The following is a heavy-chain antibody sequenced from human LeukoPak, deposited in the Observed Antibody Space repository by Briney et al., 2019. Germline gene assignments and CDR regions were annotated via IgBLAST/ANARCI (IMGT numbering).Heavy chain of an antibody. CDR1: GFTFRSYA. Sequence: GGSLRLSCAASGFTFRSYAMHWVRQAPGKGLEWVAVILDDENNKNYADSVKGRFTISRDNSKSTLYLQMNSLRTEDTAVYYCARGLWSDFWGQGTLVTVSS. CDR3: ARGLWSDF. D-gene: IGHD3-3*01. V-gene: IGHV3-30-3*01. CDR2: ILDDENNK. J-gene: IGHJ4*02.